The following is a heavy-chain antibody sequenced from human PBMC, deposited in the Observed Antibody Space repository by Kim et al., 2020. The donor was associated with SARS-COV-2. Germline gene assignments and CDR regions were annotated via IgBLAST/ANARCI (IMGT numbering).Heavy chain of an antibody. D-gene: IGHD5-12*01. CDR3: ARVRLGDGYNHNLFDY. Sequence: SETLSLTCTVSGGSISSSSYYWGWIRQPPGKGLEWIGSIYYSGSTYYNPSLKSRVTISVDTSKNQFSLKLSSVTAADTAVYYCARVRLGDGYNHNLFDYWGQGTLVTVSS. CDR2: IYYSGST. CDR1: GGSISSSSYY. J-gene: IGHJ4*02. V-gene: IGHV4-39*07.